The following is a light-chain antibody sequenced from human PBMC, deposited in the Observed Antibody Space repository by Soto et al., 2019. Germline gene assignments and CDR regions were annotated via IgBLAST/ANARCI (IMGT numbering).Light chain of an antibody. CDR1: SGHSSYI. CDR2: LEVSGSY. Sequence: QLVLTQSSSASASLGPSVKLTCTLSSGHSSYIIAWHQQQPGKAPRYLMKLEVSGSYNKGSGVPDRFSGSSSGADRDLPISSLQFEDEAAYYCETWDNNILVFGGGTKLTVL. J-gene: IGLJ2*01. CDR3: ETWDNNILV. V-gene: IGLV4-60*02.